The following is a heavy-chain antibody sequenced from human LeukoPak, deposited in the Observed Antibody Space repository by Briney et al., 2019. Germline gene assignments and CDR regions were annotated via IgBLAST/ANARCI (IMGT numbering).Heavy chain of an antibody. Sequence: GGSLRLSCAVSGFTFSDHYMDWDRQAPGKGLEWVGRSRNRAKSYTTDYAASVKGRFTISRDDSKSTLYLQMNSLRAEDTAVYYCAKDSEIYCSGGSCYGDYYYYGMDVWGQGTTVTVSS. CDR1: GFTFSDHY. CDR3: AKDSEIYCSGGSCYGDYYYYGMDV. V-gene: IGHV3-72*01. J-gene: IGHJ6*02. D-gene: IGHD2-15*01. CDR2: SRNRAKSYTT.